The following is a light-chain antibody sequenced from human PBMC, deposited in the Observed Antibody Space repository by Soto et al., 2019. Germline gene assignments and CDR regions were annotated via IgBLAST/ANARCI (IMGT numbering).Light chain of an antibody. CDR3: QQYNGWPRT. Sequence: EIVMTQSPATLSVSPGERATLSCRASQSVSSNLAWYQQKPGQAPRLLIYGASTRATGIPARFSGSGSGTEFTLTINSLQSEDFAVYYCQQYNGWPRTFGQGTKVEIK. CDR2: GAS. J-gene: IGKJ1*01. CDR1: QSVSSN. V-gene: IGKV3-15*01.